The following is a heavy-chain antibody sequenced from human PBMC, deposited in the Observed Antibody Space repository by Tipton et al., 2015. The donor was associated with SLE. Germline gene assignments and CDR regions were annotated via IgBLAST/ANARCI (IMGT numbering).Heavy chain of an antibody. D-gene: IGHD3-10*01. Sequence: SLRLSCAASGFTLNDFHFSWIRQAPGKGMEWVSYMRRDGSTMYYADSVKGRFTMSRDNARNSLFLQLSSLRADDTAVYYCARHDYGSGSHWDFYYYYGLDFWGRGSTVTVSS. CDR3: ARHDYGSGSHWDFYYYYGLDF. CDR2: MRRDGSTM. V-gene: IGHV3-11*04. J-gene: IGHJ6*02. CDR1: GFTLNDFH.